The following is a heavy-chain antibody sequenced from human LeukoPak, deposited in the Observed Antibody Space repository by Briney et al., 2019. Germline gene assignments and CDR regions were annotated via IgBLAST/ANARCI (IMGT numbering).Heavy chain of an antibody. Sequence: ASVKVSCKASGYTLTSYYMHWVRQAPGQGLEWMGIINPSGGSTSYAQKFQGRVTMTRDMSTSTVYMELSSLRSEDTAVYYCARDFPMVVAAGVNAFDIWGQGTMVTVSS. J-gene: IGHJ3*02. CDR3: ARDFPMVVAAGVNAFDI. CDR2: INPSGGST. V-gene: IGHV1-46*01. D-gene: IGHD2-15*01. CDR1: GYTLTSYY.